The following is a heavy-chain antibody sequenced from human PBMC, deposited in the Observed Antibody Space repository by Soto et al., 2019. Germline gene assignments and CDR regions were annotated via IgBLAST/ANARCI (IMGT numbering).Heavy chain of an antibody. D-gene: IGHD3-10*01. Sequence: EVQLLESGGGLVQPGGSLRLSCAASGFTFSSYAMSWVRQAPGKGLEWVSAISGSGGSKYYADSVKGRFTISRDNSKNTLYLQMNSLRAEDTAVYYCAKRVITMVRGVCPLDYWGQGTLVTVSS. CDR2: ISGSGGSK. J-gene: IGHJ4*02. V-gene: IGHV3-23*01. CDR1: GFTFSSYA. CDR3: AKRVITMVRGVCPLDY.